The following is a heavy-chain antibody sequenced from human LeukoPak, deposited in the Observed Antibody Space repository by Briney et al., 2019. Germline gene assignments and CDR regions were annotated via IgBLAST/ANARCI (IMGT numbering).Heavy chain of an antibody. V-gene: IGHV1-69*02. CDR1: GGTFSSYT. J-gene: IGHJ4*02. CDR3: ARHGHYTYGGKGVDY. Sequence: SVKLSCKSSGGTFSSYTISWVRQAPGQGLELMGRIIPILGIANYSQKVQGRGTITAVKSTSTAYMELRSLRSEDTAVYYCARHGHYTYGGKGVDYWGQGTQVTDPS. CDR2: IIPILGIA. D-gene: IGHD4-23*01.